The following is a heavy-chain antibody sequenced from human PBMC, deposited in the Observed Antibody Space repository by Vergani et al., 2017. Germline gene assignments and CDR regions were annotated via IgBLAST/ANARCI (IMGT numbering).Heavy chain of an antibody. V-gene: IGHV1-46*01. Sequence: QVQLVQSGAEVKKPGASVKVSCKASGYTFTSYYMHWVRQAPGQGLEWMGIINPSGGSTSYAPKFQGRVTMTRDTSTSTVHMELSSLRSEDTAVYYCARDRVLLWFWELFRPALGFDYWGQGTLVTVSS. CDR2: INPSGGST. J-gene: IGHJ4*02. D-gene: IGHD3-10*01. CDR3: ARDRVLLWFWELFRPALGFDY. CDR1: GYTFTSYY.